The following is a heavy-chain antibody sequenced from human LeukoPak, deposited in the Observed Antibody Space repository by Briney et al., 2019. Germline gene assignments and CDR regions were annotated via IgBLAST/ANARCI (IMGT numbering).Heavy chain of an antibody. CDR3: ARDRTDYYYDSSGYDY. V-gene: IGHV3-11*01. CDR1: GFTFSDYY. D-gene: IGHD3-22*01. CDR2: ISSSGSTI. J-gene: IGHJ4*02. Sequence: GGSLRLSCAASGFTFSDYYMSRIRQAPGKGLEWVSYISSSGSTIYYADSVKGRFTISRDNAENSLYLQMNSLRAEDTAVYYCARDRTDYYYDSSGYDYWGQGTLVTVSS.